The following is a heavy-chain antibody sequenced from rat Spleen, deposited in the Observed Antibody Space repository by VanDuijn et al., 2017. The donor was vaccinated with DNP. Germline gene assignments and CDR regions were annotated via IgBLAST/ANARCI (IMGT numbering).Heavy chain of an antibody. CDR2: ITNTGGGT. Sequence: EVQLVESGGGLIQPGMSLRLSCVASGFTFNNNWMTWIRQAPGSGLEWIASITNTGGGTYYLYSVKGRFIISRANSKSTLYLQMDWLRSEDTATYYXXXKYXXDYYXXXDXXXPG. CDR1: GFTFNNNW. V-gene: IGHV5-31*01. CDR3: XXKYXXDYYXXXDX. J-gene: IGHJ1*01. D-gene: IGHD1-6*01.